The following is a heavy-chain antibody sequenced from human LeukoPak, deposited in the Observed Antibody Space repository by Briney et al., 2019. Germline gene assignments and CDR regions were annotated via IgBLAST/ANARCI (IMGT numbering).Heavy chain of an antibody. J-gene: IGHJ4*02. CDR1: GDSISSYF. CDR3: ARVAYDILTGYLYYFDC. D-gene: IGHD3-9*01. V-gene: IGHV4-4*07. Sequence: NPSETLSPTCTVSGDSISSYFWSWIRQPAGKGLEWIGRIYASGSANYNPSLKSRVTMSVDTSKNQFSLKLSSVTAADTAVYYCARVAYDILTGYLYYFDCWGQGTLVTVSS. CDR2: IYASGSA.